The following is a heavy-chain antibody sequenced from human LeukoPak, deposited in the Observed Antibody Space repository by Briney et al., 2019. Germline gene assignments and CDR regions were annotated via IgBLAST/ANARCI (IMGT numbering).Heavy chain of an antibody. V-gene: IGHV3-7*01. J-gene: IGHJ4*02. CDR3: ARVGCSSNSCFPDY. Sequence: PGGSLRLSCAASGFTFSTYWMSWVRQAPGKGLEWVANIKQDGSDKYYVDSVKGRFTISRDNAKNSLFLQMNSLRAEDTAVYYCARVGCSSNSCFPDYWGQGTLVTVSS. CDR2: IKQDGSDK. CDR1: GFTFSTYW. D-gene: IGHD2-2*01.